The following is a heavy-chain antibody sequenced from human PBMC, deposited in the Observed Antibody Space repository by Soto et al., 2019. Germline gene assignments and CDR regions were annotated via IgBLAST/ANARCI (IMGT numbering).Heavy chain of an antibody. J-gene: IGHJ4*02. V-gene: IGHV1-69*12. Sequence: QVQLVQSGAEVKKPGSSKKVSCKASGGTFSSYAISWVRQAPGQGLEWMGGISPIFGTANYAQKVQGRVTITADESTSTVYVELSSVRSEDRGVYYCARWVAGTGMAVDYWGQGTLVTVSS. CDR2: ISPIFGTA. D-gene: IGHD6-19*01. CDR3: ARWVAGTGMAVDY. CDR1: GGTFSSYA.